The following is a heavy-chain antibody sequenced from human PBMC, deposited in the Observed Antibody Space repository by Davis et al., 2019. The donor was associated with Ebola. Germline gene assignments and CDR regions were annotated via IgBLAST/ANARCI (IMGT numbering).Heavy chain of an antibody. CDR1: GYIFTSND. CDR3: AIWSIAAAGALGY. CDR2: MNPNSGNT. J-gene: IGHJ4*02. Sequence: ASVKVSCKASGYIFTSNDINWVRQATGQWLEWMGWMNPNSGNTGYAQKFQGRVTMTRNTTISTAYMELSSLRSEDTAVYYCAIWSIAAAGALGYWGQGTLVTVSS. D-gene: IGHD6-13*01. V-gene: IGHV1-8*01.